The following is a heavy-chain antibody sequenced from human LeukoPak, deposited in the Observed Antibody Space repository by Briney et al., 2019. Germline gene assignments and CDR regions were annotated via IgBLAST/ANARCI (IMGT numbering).Heavy chain of an antibody. CDR1: GGSVSSGSYY. J-gene: IGHJ6*04. CDR3: AGGSGSYYYYGMDV. CDR2: IYYSGST. D-gene: IGHD3-10*01. Sequence: SETLSLTCTVSGGSVSSGSYYWSWIRQPPGKGLEWIGYIYYSGSTNYNPSLKSRVTISVATSKNQFSLKLSSVTAADTAVYYCAGGSGSYYYYGMDVWGKGTTVTVSS. V-gene: IGHV4-61*01.